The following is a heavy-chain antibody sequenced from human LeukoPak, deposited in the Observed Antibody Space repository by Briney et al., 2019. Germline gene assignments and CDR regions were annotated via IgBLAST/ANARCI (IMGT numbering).Heavy chain of an antibody. J-gene: IGHJ4*02. CDR3: ARRRGYSYGYYGEDY. CDR2: MNPNSGNT. CDR1: GYTFTSYD. D-gene: IGHD5-18*01. Sequence: GASVKVSCKASGYTFTSYDINWMRQATGQGLEWMGWMNPNSGNTGYAQKFQGRVTMTRNTSISTAYMELSSLRSEDTAVYYCARRRGYSYGYYGEDYWGQGTLVTVSS. V-gene: IGHV1-8*01.